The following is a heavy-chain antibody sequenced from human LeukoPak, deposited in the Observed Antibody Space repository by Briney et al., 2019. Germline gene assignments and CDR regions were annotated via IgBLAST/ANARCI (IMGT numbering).Heavy chain of an antibody. D-gene: IGHD1-20*01. CDR1: GFTFSSYS. CDR3: AREGQYNRNDDYYYYMDV. V-gene: IGHV3-21*01. J-gene: IGHJ6*03. CDR2: ISSSSSYI. Sequence: GGSLRLFCAASGFTFSSYSMNWVRQAPGKGLEWVSSISSSSSYIYYADSVKGRFTISRDNAKNSLYLQMNSLRAEDTAVYYCAREGQYNRNDDYYYYMDVWGKGTTVTVSS.